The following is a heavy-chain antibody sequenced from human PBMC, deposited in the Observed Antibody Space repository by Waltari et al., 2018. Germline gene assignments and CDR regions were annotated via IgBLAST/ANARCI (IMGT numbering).Heavy chain of an antibody. J-gene: IGHJ4*02. Sequence: QLQLQESGPGLVKPSETLSLTCTVSSGSISSSSYYWGWIRQPPGKGLEWIGRIYYSGSNYYTPSLKSRVTISVDTSKNQFSLKLSSVTAADTSVYDCARLGAGSFPVTDYWGQGTLVTVSS. V-gene: IGHV4-39*07. CDR1: SGSISSSSYY. D-gene: IGHD1-26*01. CDR3: ARLGAGSFPVTDY. CDR2: IYYSGSN.